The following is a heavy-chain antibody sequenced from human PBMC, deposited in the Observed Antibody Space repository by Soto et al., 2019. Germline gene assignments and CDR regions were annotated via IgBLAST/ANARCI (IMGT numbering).Heavy chain of an antibody. CDR1: GGSISRYY. CDR2: IYYSGST. J-gene: IGHJ4*02. CDR3: ARHAGQWLAYFDY. D-gene: IGHD6-19*01. V-gene: IGHV4-59*08. Sequence: SETLSLTCTVSGGSISRYYWSWIRQPPGKGLEWIGYIYYSGSTNYNPSLKSRVTFSVDTSKNQFSLILSSVTAADTAVYYCARHAGQWLAYFDYWGQGTLVTVSS.